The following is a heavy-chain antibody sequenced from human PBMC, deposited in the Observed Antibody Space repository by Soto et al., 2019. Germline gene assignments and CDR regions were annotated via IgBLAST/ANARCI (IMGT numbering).Heavy chain of an antibody. Sequence: GGSLRLSCAASGFTFSSYGMHWVRQAPGKGLEWVAVISYDGSNKYYADSVKGRFTISRDNSKNTLYLQMNSLRAEDTAVYYCAKDEMVRGVKLNRIDYWGQGTLVTVSS. CDR2: ISYDGSNK. CDR1: GFTFSSYG. V-gene: IGHV3-30*18. J-gene: IGHJ4*02. D-gene: IGHD3-10*01. CDR3: AKDEMVRGVKLNRIDY.